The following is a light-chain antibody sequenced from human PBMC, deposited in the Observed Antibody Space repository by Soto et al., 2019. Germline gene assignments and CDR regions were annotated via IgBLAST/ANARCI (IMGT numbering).Light chain of an antibody. Sequence: QSVLTQPPSVSGAPGQRVTISCTGSSSNIGACYDVHWYQQLPGTAPKLLIYGNTNRPSGVPDRFSGSKSGTAASLAITGLPAEDEAYYYCPYSDSSPSGAVFGAGTKLTVL. V-gene: IGLV1-40*01. CDR2: GNT. CDR3: PYSDSSPSGAV. CDR1: SSNIGACYD. J-gene: IGLJ7*01.